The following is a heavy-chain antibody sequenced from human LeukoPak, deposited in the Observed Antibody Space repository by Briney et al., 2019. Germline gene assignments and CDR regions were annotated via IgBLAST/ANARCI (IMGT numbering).Heavy chain of an antibody. CDR2: IYTSGST. D-gene: IGHD6-19*01. CDR3: ARETFLFGSGWYDIFDY. J-gene: IGHJ4*02. Sequence: PSETLSLTCTVSGGSISSYYWSWIRQPPGKGLEWIGYIYTSGSTNYNPSLKSRVTISVDTSKNQFSLKLSSVTAADTAVYYCARETFLFGSGWYDIFDYWGQGTLVTVSS. CDR1: GGSISSYY. V-gene: IGHV4-4*08.